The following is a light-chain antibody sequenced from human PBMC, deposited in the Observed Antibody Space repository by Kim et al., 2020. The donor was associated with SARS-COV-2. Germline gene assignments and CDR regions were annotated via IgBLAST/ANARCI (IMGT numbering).Light chain of an antibody. CDR2: AVS. V-gene: IGLV2-14*03. J-gene: IGLJ1*01. CDR3: SSYTSSSTLGV. Sequence: QSITTSCTGIRSDIGGGEFVSWYQQHPGKAPKLMIYAVSNRPSGVPDRFSGSRSGNTASLTISGVQAEDEADYYCSSYTSSSTLGVFGTGTKVTVL. CDR1: RSDIGGGEF.